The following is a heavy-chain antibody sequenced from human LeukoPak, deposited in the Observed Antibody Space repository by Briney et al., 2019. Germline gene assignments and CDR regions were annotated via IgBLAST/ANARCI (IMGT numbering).Heavy chain of an antibody. J-gene: IGHJ5*02. V-gene: IGHV3-23*01. Sequence: GGSLRLSCAASGFTFSSYAMSWVRQAPGKGLEWVSAISDSGGSTYYADSVKGRFTISRDNSKNTLYLQMNSLRAEDTAVYYCAKSGSSSWDPNWFDPWGQGTLVTVSS. CDR3: AKSGSSSWDPNWFDP. CDR2: ISDSGGST. CDR1: GFTFSSYA. D-gene: IGHD6-13*01.